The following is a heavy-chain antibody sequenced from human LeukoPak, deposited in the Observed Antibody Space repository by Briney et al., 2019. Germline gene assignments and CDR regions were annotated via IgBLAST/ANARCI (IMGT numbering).Heavy chain of an antibody. CDR2: IYYSGST. Sequence: ASETLSLTCTVSGGSISSYYWSWIRQPPGKGLEWIGYIYYSGSTNYNPALKSRVTISVDTSKNQFSLEVSSVTAADTAVYYCARGPIIGFDYWGQGTLVTVSS. CDR1: GGSISSYY. CDR3: ARGPIIGFDY. J-gene: IGHJ4*02. D-gene: IGHD3-9*01. V-gene: IGHV4-59*01.